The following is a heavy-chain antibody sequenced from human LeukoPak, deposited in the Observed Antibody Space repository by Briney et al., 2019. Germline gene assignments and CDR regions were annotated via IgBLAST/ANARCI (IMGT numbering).Heavy chain of an antibody. CDR2: IETDGSST. CDR1: GFTFRSYW. CDR3: ARDPSSWNGFFDS. J-gene: IGHJ4*02. Sequence: GGSLRLTCEASGFTFRSYWMHWVRQAPGKGLMWVSRIETDGSSTNYADSVKGRFTISRDNARNTMYLQMNSLRADDTAVYYCARDPSSWNGFFDSWGQGTLVTVSS. V-gene: IGHV3-74*01. D-gene: IGHD6-13*01.